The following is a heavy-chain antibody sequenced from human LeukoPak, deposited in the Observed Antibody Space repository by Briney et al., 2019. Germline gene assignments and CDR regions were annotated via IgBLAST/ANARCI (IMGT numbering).Heavy chain of an antibody. CDR2: IIPILGIA. CDR3: VVAHGSSGKNFDY. CDR1: GGTLSRHT. J-gene: IGHJ4*02. V-gene: IGHV1-69*02. Sequence: VASVPVSYKASGGTLSRHTSSRVRQAPGHGLEWLGRIIPILGIANYAQKFQGRVTISADKSTSTAYMELRSLRSEATAVDYCVVAHGSSGKNFDYWGQGTLVTVSS. D-gene: IGHD1-26*01.